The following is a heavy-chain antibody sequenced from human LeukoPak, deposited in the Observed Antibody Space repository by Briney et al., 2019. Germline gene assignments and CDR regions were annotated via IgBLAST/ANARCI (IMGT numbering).Heavy chain of an antibody. V-gene: IGHV4-59*01. D-gene: IGHD5-18*01. J-gene: IGHJ3*02. Sequence: SETLSLTCTVSGGSIKNYYWTWIRQPPGKGLEWIGYIYYSGSTNYNPSLKSRVTISVDTSENQFSLKLSSVTAADTAVYYCARAFSYGGNDAFDIWGQGTMVTVSS. CDR2: IYYSGST. CDR3: ARAFSYGGNDAFDI. CDR1: GGSIKNYY.